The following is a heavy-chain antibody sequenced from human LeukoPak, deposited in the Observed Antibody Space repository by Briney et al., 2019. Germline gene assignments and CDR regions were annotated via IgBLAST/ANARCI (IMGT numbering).Heavy chain of an antibody. Sequence: GGSLRLSCVASGFAFSSYWMSWVRQAPGKGLEWVANIKQDGSEKYYVDSVKGRFTISRDNAKNSLYLQMNSLRAEDTAVYYCARDSGSSGWYTWGWSGSPQVTTDYWGQGTLVTVSS. D-gene: IGHD6-19*01. J-gene: IGHJ4*02. CDR1: GFAFSSYW. CDR3: ARDSGSSGWYTWGWSGSPQVTTDY. CDR2: IKQDGSEK. V-gene: IGHV3-7*01.